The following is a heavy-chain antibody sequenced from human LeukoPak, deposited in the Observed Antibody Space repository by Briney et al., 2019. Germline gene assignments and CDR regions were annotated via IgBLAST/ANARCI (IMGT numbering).Heavy chain of an antibody. D-gene: IGHD3-22*01. V-gene: IGHV1-46*01. CDR1: GYTFTSYY. CDR2: INPSGDST. CDR3: AREDYYDSGSSDY. J-gene: IGHJ4*02. Sequence: ASVKVSCKASGYTFTSYYMHWVRQAPGQGLEWMGIINPSGDSTSYAQKFQGRVTITRNTSISTAYMELSSLRSEDTAIYYCAREDYYDSGSSDYWGQGTLVTVSS.